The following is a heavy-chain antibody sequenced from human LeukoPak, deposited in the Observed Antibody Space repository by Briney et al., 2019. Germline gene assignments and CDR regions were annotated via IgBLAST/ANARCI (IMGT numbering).Heavy chain of an antibody. J-gene: IGHJ3*02. D-gene: IGHD3-10*01. CDR1: GGTFSSYA. V-gene: IGHV1-69*05. CDR3: ARVRSKVLLWFGEGQAFDI. CDR2: IIPIFGTA. Sequence: SVKVSCKASGGTFSSYAISWVRQAPGQGLEWMGGIIPIFGTANYAQKFQGRVTITTDESTSTAYMELSSLRSEDTAVYYCARVRSKVLLWFGEGQAFDIWGQGTMVTVSS.